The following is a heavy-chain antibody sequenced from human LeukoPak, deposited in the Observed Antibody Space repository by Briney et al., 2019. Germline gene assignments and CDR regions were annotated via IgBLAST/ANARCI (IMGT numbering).Heavy chain of an antibody. D-gene: IGHD5-18*01. CDR1: GYTFTSYG. CDR3: ARNGAAMVTCAILYYYMDV. J-gene: IGHJ6*03. CDR2: INPNTGDT. Sequence: ASVKVSCKASGYTFTSYGISWVRQPPGHGLEWMGWINPNTGDTNYAQKFQGRVTMTRDTSISTAYMELSRQRSGDTVVYYCARNGAAMVTCAILYYYMDVWGKGATVTISS. V-gene: IGHV1-2*02.